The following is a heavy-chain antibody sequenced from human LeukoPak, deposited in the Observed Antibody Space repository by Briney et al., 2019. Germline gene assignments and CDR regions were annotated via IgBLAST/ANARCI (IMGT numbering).Heavy chain of an antibody. J-gene: IGHJ6*04. V-gene: IGHV3-48*01. Sequence: HPGGSLRLSCTASSFTFRSHSMIWVRQAPGKGLEWISYSSGSSGTIYYADSVKGRFIISRDNDKNSLYLQMNSLRVEDTAVYFCTRVEKGFWSGFKMDVWGKGTTVAVSS. CDR1: SFTFRSHS. CDR3: TRVEKGFWSGFKMDV. D-gene: IGHD3-3*01. CDR2: SSGSSGTI.